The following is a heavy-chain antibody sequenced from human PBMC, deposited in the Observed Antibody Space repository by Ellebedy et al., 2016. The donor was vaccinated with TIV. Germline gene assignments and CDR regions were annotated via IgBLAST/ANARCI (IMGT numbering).Heavy chain of an antibody. CDR1: GFTFSRNW. V-gene: IGHV3-7*01. CDR3: AKDSDVLRYFDWFSA. CDR2: IKQDGSEK. Sequence: GESLKISCEASGFTFSRNWISWFRLAPGKGLEWVANIKQDGSEKYYVDSVKGRFTISRDNAQKSLDLQMSSLRAEDTAVYYCAKDSDVLRYFDWFSAWGQGTQVTVSS. J-gene: IGHJ5*02. D-gene: IGHD3-9*01.